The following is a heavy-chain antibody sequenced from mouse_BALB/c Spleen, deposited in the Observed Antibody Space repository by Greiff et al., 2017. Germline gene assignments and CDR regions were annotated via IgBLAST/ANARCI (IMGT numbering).Heavy chain of an antibody. CDR3: ARRKLGFDY. CDR2: ISYSGST. CDR1: GYSITSDYA. J-gene: IGHJ2*01. V-gene: IGHV3-2*02. Sequence: EVQLVESGPGLVKPSQSLSLTCTVTGYSITSDYAWNWLRQFPGNKLEWMGYISYSGSTSYNPSLKSRISITRDTSKNQFFLQLNSVTTEDTATYYCARRKLGFDYWGQGTTLTVSS. D-gene: IGHD4-1*01.